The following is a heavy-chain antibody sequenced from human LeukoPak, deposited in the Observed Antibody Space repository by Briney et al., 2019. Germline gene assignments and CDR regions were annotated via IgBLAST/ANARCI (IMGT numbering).Heavy chain of an antibody. J-gene: IGHJ4*02. CDR3: ARDFDYYDSSGYYDY. V-gene: IGHV3-7*01. CDR2: IKQDGSEK. Sequence: PGGSLRLSCAASGFTFSSYWMSWVRQAPGKGLEWVANIKQDGSEKYYVDSVKGRFTISRDNVKNSLYLQMNSLRAEDTAVYYCARDFDYYDSSGYYDYWGQGTLVTVSS. D-gene: IGHD3-22*01. CDR1: GFTFSSYW.